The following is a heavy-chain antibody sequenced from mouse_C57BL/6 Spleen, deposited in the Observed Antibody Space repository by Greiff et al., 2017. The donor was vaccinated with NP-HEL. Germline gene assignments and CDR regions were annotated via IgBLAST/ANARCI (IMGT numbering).Heavy chain of an antibody. CDR2: IYPGDGDT. Sequence: VQLKQSGPELVKPGASVKISCKASGYAFSSSWMNWVKQRPGKGLEWIGRIYPGDGDTNYNGKFKGKATLTADKSSSTAYMQLSSLTSEDSAVYFCAREIITTVVGYFDVWGTGTTVTVSS. V-gene: IGHV1-82*01. CDR1: GYAFSSSW. J-gene: IGHJ1*03. D-gene: IGHD1-1*01. CDR3: AREIITTVVGYFDV.